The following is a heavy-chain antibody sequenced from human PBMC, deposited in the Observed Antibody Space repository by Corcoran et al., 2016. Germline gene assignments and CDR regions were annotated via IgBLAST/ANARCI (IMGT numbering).Heavy chain of an antibody. D-gene: IGHD2-15*01. CDR3: ARDLWRGQKPKGLRTSWFDP. CDR1: GGTFSSYA. CDR2: IIPIFGTA. Sequence: QVQLVQSGAEVKKPGSSVKVSCKASGGTFSSYAISWVRQAPGQGLGWMGGIIPIFGTANYAQKFQGRVTITADESTSTVYMELSSLRSEDTAVYYCARDLWRGQKPKGLRTSWFDPWGQGTLVTVSS. J-gene: IGHJ5*02. V-gene: IGHV1-69*01.